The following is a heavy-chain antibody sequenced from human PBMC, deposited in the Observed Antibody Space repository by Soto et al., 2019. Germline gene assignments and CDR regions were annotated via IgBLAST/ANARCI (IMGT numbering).Heavy chain of an antibody. Sequence: SETLSLTCTVSGGSISSYYWSWIRQPPGKGLEWIGYIYYSGSTNYNPSLKSRVTISVDTSKNQFSLKLSSVTAADTAVYYCARGGYCSGGSCYLNYYYYYGMDVWGRGTTVTVS. CDR3: ARGGYCSGGSCYLNYYYYYGMDV. V-gene: IGHV4-59*01. D-gene: IGHD2-15*01. CDR2: IYYSGST. J-gene: IGHJ6*02. CDR1: GGSISSYY.